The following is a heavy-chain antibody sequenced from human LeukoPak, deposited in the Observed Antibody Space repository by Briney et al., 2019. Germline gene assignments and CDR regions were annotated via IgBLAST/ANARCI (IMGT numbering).Heavy chain of an antibody. D-gene: IGHD3-22*01. CDR3: AREPDSSGSARVVSGVNADY. CDR2: INPSGGST. CDR1: GYTLTSYY. Sequence: ASVKVSCKASGYTLTSYYMHWVRQAPGQGLEWMGIINPSGGSTSYAQKFQGRVTMTRDTSTSTVYMELSSLRSEDTAVYYCAREPDSSGSARVVSGVNADYWGQGTLVTVSS. V-gene: IGHV1-46*01. J-gene: IGHJ4*02.